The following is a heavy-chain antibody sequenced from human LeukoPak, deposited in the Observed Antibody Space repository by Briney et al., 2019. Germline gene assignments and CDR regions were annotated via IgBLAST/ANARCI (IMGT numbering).Heavy chain of an antibody. Sequence: GGSLRLSCAASGFTFNNYAMSWVRQAPGKGLEGVSVISGRGGSTDYADSVKGRFTISRDNSKNTLYLQMNSLRAEDTAVYYCAKGDSTYYYDSSGYMWGQGTLVTVSS. J-gene: IGHJ4*02. CDR1: GFTFNNYA. D-gene: IGHD3-22*01. V-gene: IGHV3-23*01. CDR3: AKGDSTYYYDSSGYM. CDR2: ISGRGGST.